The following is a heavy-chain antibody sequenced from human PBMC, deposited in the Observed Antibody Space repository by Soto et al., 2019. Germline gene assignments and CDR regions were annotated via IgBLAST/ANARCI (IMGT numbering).Heavy chain of an antibody. D-gene: IGHD2-15*01. CDR2: INAGNGNT. V-gene: IGHV1-3*05. J-gene: IGHJ4*02. CDR3: ARVPGGSISFLDY. Sequence: QVQLVQSGAEEKKPGASVKVSCKASGYTFTSYAMHWVRQAPGQRLEWMGWINAGNGNTKYSQKFQGRVTITRDTSASTAYMEPSSLRSEDTVVYFCARVPGGSISFLDYWGQGALGTVS. CDR1: GYTFTSYA.